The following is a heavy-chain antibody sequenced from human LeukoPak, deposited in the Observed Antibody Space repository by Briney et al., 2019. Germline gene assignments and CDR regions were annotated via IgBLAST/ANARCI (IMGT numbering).Heavy chain of an antibody. D-gene: IGHD6-19*01. CDR2: ISGSGGRT. CDR3: ARDRGYSSGWYDDY. Sequence: GGSLRLSCAASGFTFSSSAMSWVRQAPGKGLEWVSAISGSGGRTYYADSVKGRFTISRDNSKNTLYLQMNSLRDEDTAVYYCARDRGYSSGWYDDYWGQGTLVTVSS. J-gene: IGHJ4*02. CDR1: GFTFSSSA. V-gene: IGHV3-23*01.